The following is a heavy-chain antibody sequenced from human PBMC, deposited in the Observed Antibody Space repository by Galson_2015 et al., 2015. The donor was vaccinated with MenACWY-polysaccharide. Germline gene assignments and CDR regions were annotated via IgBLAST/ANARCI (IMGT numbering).Heavy chain of an antibody. D-gene: IGHD1-26*01. J-gene: IGHJ4*02. Sequence: LEWVSAISRGSDSAYYSGSVKGRFTISRDNSKDTLHLQMDSLRAEDTAVYYCVKGGWADNWGQGTLVTVSS. V-gene: IGHV3-23*01. CDR3: VKGGWADN. CDR2: ISRGSDSA.